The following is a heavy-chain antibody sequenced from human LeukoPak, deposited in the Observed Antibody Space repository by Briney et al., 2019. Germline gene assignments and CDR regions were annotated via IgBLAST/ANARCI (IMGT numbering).Heavy chain of an antibody. J-gene: IGHJ6*02. CDR2: ISGCGSSI. Sequence: TGGSLRLSCAASGFTFSSFDMNWVRQAPGKGLEWVSYISGCGSSIYSADSVKGRFTISRDNAKNSLYLQMNSLRAEDTAVYYCARVGNSYGYYYNGFDVWGQGTTVTVSS. CDR3: ARVGNSYGYYYNGFDV. V-gene: IGHV3-48*03. D-gene: IGHD5-18*01. CDR1: GFTFSSFD.